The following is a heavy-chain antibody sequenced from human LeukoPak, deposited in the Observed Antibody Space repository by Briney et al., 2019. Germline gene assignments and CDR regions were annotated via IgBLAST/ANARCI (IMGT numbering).Heavy chain of an antibody. J-gene: IGHJ6*02. Sequence: GGSLRLPCAASGFTFSSYSMNWVRQAPGKGLEWVSSISSSSSYIYYADSVKGRFTISRDNAKNSLYLQMNSLRAEDTAVYYCAREFEPGNAADPQVGYYYGMDVWGQGTTATVSS. D-gene: IGHD1-14*01. CDR1: GFTFSSYS. CDR2: ISSSSSYI. CDR3: AREFEPGNAADPQVGYYYGMDV. V-gene: IGHV3-21*01.